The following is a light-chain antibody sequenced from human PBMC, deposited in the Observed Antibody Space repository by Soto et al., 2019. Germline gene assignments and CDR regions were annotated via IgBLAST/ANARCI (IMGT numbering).Light chain of an antibody. CDR1: QSVSSSY. J-gene: IGKJ4*01. CDR3: HQYDSSPLT. CDR2: GAS. V-gene: IGKV3-20*01. Sequence: EIVLTQSPGTLSLSPGERATLSCRASQSVSSSYLAWYQQKPGQAPRLLIYGASSRATGIPDRFIGSGSGTDFTLTISRLEPADFAVYYCHQYDSSPLTFGGGTKVEIK.